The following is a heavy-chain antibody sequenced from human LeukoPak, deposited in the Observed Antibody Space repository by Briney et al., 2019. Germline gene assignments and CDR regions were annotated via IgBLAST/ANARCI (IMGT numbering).Heavy chain of an antibody. CDR1: GFTFNNYA. Sequence: GGSLRLSCETSGFTFNNYAMRWVRQAPGKVLEWVSAIDSSGIGTFYADSVKGRFTISRDISRNTAYLQMNSLRGEDTAIYFCAKQSGQGDLNYWGQGALVTVSS. V-gene: IGHV3-23*01. J-gene: IGHJ4*02. CDR3: AKQSGQGDLNY. CDR2: IDSSGIGT. D-gene: IGHD5-12*01.